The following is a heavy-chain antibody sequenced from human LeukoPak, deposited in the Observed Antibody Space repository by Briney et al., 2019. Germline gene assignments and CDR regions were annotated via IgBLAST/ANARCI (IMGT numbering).Heavy chain of an antibody. CDR1: GGSISSSNW. D-gene: IGHD7-27*01. CDR2: IYHSGST. CDR3: ARGFGYWGSGDFDY. Sequence: SGTLSLTCAVSGGSISSSNWWSWARQPPGKGLEWIGEIYHSGSTNYNPSLKSRVTISVDTSMNQFSLKLSSVTAADTAVYYCARGFGYWGSGDFDYWGQGTLVTVPS. J-gene: IGHJ4*02. V-gene: IGHV4-4*02.